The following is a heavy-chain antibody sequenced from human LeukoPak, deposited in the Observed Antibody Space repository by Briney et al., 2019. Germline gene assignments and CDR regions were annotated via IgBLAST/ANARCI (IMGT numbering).Heavy chain of an antibody. J-gene: IGHJ4*02. D-gene: IGHD3-10*01. CDR2: IYYSGST. V-gene: IGHV4-39*07. CDR3: ARTLSSVSYSLIES. CDR1: GGSISSSTYY. Sequence: SETLSLTCTVSGGSISSSTYYWGWIRQPPGKGLEWIGSIYYSGSTYYNPSLKSRVTISVDTSKNQFSLKVTSVTAADTAVYYCARTLSSVSYSLIESWGQGTPVTVSS.